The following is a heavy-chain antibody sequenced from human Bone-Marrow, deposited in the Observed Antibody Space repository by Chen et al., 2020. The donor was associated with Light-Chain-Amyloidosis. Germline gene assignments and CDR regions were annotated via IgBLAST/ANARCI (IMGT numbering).Heavy chain of an antibody. D-gene: IGHD3-22*01. Sequence: QVQLQESGPGLVKPSENLSLTCSVPGYSISSGYSWGWIRQPPGKGLEWIAMINHSGNTYQNPSLKSRVTISVDTSKNQFSLKLGSVIAADTAVYYCARESTRGQVLGESSGYALWGRGTLVTVSS. CDR2: INHSGNT. CDR1: GYSISSGYS. CDR3: ARESTRGQVLGESSGYAL. J-gene: IGHJ2*01. V-gene: IGHV4-38-2*02.